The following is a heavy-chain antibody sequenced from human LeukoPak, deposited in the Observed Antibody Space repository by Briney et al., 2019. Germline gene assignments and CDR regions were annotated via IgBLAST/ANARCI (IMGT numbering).Heavy chain of an antibody. CDR2: IYYSGST. Sequence: SETLSLTCTVSGGSISSYYWSWIRQPPGKGLEWIGYIYYSGSTNYNPSLKGRVTISVDTSKNQFSLKLSSVTAADTAVYYCARHRYYYDSSGYHGTDAFDIWGQGTMVTVSS. CDR3: ARHRYYYDSSGYHGTDAFDI. J-gene: IGHJ3*02. V-gene: IGHV4-59*08. D-gene: IGHD3-22*01. CDR1: GGSISSYY.